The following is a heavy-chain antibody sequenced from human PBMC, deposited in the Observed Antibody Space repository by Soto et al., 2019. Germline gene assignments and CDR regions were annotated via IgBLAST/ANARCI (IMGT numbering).Heavy chain of an antibody. J-gene: IGHJ4*02. Sequence: EVQLLESGGGLVQPGGSLRLSCAASGFTFSSYAMSWGRQAPGKGLEWVSAISGSGGSTYYAVSVKGRFTISRDNSKNRLYLQMNSLRAEDTGVYYCANHLWFGELSNWGQGTLVTVSS. CDR3: ANHLWFGELSN. CDR1: GFTFSSYA. CDR2: ISGSGGST. V-gene: IGHV3-23*01. D-gene: IGHD3-10*01.